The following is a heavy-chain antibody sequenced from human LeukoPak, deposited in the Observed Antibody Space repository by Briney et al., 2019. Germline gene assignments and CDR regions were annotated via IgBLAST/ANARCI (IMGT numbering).Heavy chain of an antibody. CDR2: ISSSGDYI. V-gene: IGHV3-21*01. J-gene: IGHJ2*01. D-gene: IGHD3-10*01. CDR3: VRDLVRGVHPVFYFDL. Sequence: PGKSLRLSCAASGFTFSYFGVHWVRQAPAKGLEWVSAISSSGDYIYSADSVKGRFTISRDNAKNSLYLQMTNLSAEDTAVYFCVRDLVRGVHPVFYFDLWGRGTLVTVSS. CDR1: GFTFSYFG.